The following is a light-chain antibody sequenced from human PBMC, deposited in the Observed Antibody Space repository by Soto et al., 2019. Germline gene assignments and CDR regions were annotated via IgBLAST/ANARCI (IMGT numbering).Light chain of an antibody. CDR1: QSVSNNY. V-gene: IGKV3-20*01. Sequence: IVLTQSPATLSLSPGERATLSCRASQSVSNNYLAWYQQKPGQAPRLLIYGASSRATGIPDRFSGSGSGTDFTLTISRLEPEDFAVYYCQQYGSSPTWTFGQGTKVDIK. CDR2: GAS. J-gene: IGKJ1*01. CDR3: QQYGSSPTWT.